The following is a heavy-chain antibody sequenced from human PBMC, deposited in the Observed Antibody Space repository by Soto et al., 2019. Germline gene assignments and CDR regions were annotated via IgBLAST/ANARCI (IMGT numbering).Heavy chain of an antibody. D-gene: IGHD6-19*01. V-gene: IGHV3-23*01. CDR2: ISDSGGST. CDR1: GSTFSSDD. CDR3: AKDGGWSLAVAGLFDY. Sequence: EVHLLEYGGGLVQPGGSLRLSCVVSGSTFSSDDMSWVRQAPGRGLEWVSGISDSGGSTYYADSVKGRFTISRENAKNTLYLQMKSLRVEDTALYYCAKDGGWSLAVAGLFDYWGPGTQVTVSS. J-gene: IGHJ4*02.